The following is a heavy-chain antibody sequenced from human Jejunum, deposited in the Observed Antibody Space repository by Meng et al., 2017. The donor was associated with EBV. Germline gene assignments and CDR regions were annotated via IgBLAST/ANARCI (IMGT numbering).Heavy chain of an antibody. J-gene: IGHJ4*02. CDR1: GFTVSTNY. V-gene: IGHV3-53*01. D-gene: IGHD2-15*01. Sequence: DVQLVESGXGLIQPXVSLRLSCAASGFTVSTNYMSWVRQAPGKGLEWVSIIYSGGRTYYADSVKGRFNISRDNSKNTLYLQMNSLRAEDTAVYYCARGTSTDYSLGYWGQGTMVTVSS. CDR2: IYSGGRT. CDR3: ARGTSTDYSLGY.